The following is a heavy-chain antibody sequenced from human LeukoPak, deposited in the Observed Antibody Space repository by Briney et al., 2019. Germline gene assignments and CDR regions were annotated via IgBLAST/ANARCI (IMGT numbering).Heavy chain of an antibody. CDR1: GFTFRRYW. D-gene: IGHD5-24*01. V-gene: IGHV3-74*03. Sequence: GGSLRLSCAASGFTFRRYWMHWVRQAPGKGLMWVSRISPDGSTTLYADSVKGRFTISRDNAKNTLYLQMNSLGAEDTAVYYFTTVLSCNRYNLCDYWGQGTLVTVSS. J-gene: IGHJ4*02. CDR2: ISPDGSTT. CDR3: TTVLSCNRYNLCDY.